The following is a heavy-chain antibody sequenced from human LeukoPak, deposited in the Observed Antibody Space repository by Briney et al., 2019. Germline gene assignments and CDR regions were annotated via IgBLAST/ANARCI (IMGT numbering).Heavy chain of an antibody. Sequence: SETLSLTCTVSGGSISTGSYYWGWIRQPPGKGLEWIGNIYYSGNTYYNPSLNSRVTISIDTSKNQFSLQLSSVTAADTAVYFCARLLTVASDNYFDYWGQGTLVTVSS. CDR2: IYYSGNT. CDR1: GGSISTGSYY. D-gene: IGHD4/OR15-4a*01. J-gene: IGHJ4*02. V-gene: IGHV4-39*01. CDR3: ARLLTVASDNYFDY.